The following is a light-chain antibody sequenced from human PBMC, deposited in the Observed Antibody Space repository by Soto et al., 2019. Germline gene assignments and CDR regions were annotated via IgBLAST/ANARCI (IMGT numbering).Light chain of an antibody. V-gene: IGKV1-5*03. CDR2: KAS. CDR3: QQSST. CDR1: QRITGW. J-gene: IGKJ2*02. Sequence: DIQMTQSPSTLSASVGDGVTITCRASQRITGWLAWYQQKPGKAPKLLIYKASSLESGVPSRFSGSGSGTEFTLTISSLQPDDFATYYCQQSSTFGQGTKLEIK.